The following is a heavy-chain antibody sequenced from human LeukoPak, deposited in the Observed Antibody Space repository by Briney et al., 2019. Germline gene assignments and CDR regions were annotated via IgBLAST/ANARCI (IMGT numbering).Heavy chain of an antibody. J-gene: IGHJ4*02. Sequence: GGSLRLSCTASGFIFSDYYMGWIRQAPGRGLEWISYISNSGTWIRYADSVKGRSIVSRDNAKKSLYLQMNSLRAEDTAVYYCARSGVTTVTTLDYWGQGTLVTVSS. CDR1: GFIFSDYY. V-gene: IGHV3-11*04. D-gene: IGHD4-17*01. CDR3: ARSGVTTVTTLDY. CDR2: ISNSGTWI.